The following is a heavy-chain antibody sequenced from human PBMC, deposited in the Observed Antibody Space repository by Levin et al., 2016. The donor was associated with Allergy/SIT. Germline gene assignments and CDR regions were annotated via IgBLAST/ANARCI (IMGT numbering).Heavy chain of an antibody. CDR2: ISGSGGST. V-gene: IGHV3-23*01. D-gene: IGHD3-10*01. Sequence: GESLKISCAASGFTFSSYAMSWVRQAPGKGLEWVSAISGSGGSTYYADSVKGRFTISRDNSKNTLYLQMNSLRAEDTAVYYCAKGGGGMVRGVRLTPWGQGTLVTVSS. J-gene: IGHJ5*02. CDR1: GFTFSSYA. CDR3: AKGGGGMVRGVRLTP.